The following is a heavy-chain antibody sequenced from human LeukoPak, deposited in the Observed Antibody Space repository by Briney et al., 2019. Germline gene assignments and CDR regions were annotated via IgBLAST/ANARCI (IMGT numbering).Heavy chain of an antibody. Sequence: GASVKVSCKASGHTFTSYAMHWVRQAPGQRLEWMGWINAGNGNTKYSQKFQGRVTITRDTSASTAYMELSSLRSEDTAVYYCARSWRIVVVPAAMANNWFDPWGQGTLVTVSS. CDR2: INAGNGNT. V-gene: IGHV1-3*01. CDR3: ARSWRIVVVPAAMANNWFDP. CDR1: GHTFTSYA. J-gene: IGHJ5*02. D-gene: IGHD2-2*01.